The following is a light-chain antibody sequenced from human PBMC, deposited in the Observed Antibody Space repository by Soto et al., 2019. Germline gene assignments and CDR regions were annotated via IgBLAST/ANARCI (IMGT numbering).Light chain of an antibody. Sequence: QSVLTQPPSVSAAPGQDVTISCSGSNSNIGAGYDVHWYQQRPGTAPKLLIFGNTNRPSGVPDRFSGSKSGTSASLAITGLQAEDEGDYYCQSYDSTLSARYVFGTGTKLTVL. CDR1: NSNIGAGYD. CDR3: QSYDSTLSARYV. V-gene: IGLV1-40*01. CDR2: GNT. J-gene: IGLJ1*01.